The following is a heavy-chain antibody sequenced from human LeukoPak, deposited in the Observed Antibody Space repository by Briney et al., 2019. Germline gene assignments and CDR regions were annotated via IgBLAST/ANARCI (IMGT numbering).Heavy chain of an antibody. J-gene: IGHJ6*02. CDR3: AKDLASQLGRGFYYYYGMDV. Sequence: GALRLSWAASGFNFSSYAISWVRQAPGKGPEWVSAISGSGGSTYYADSVKGRFTISRDNSKNTLYLQMNSLRAEDTAVYYCAKDLASQLGRGFYYYYGMDVWGQGTTVTVSS. CDR2: ISGSGGST. D-gene: IGHD6-6*01. V-gene: IGHV3-23*01. CDR1: GFNFSSYA.